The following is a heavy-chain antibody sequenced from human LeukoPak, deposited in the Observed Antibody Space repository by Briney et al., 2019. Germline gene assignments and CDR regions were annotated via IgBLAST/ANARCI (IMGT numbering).Heavy chain of an antibody. J-gene: IGHJ1*01. V-gene: IGHV4-59*01. CDR2: NYYSGRT. CDR3: ASHAQGTYYDFWSGYHAEYFQH. D-gene: IGHD3-3*01. Sequence: SETLSLTCTVSGGSISSYYWSWIRQPPGKGLEWIGYNYYSGRTNYNPSLKSRVTISVDTSKNQFSLKLSSVTAADTAVYYCASHAQGTYYDFWSGYHAEYFQHWGQGTLVTVSS. CDR1: GGSISSYY.